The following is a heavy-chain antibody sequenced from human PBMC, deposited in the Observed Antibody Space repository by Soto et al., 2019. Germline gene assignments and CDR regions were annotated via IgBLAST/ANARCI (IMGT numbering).Heavy chain of an antibody. Sequence: ASVKVSCKAPGYTFTSYGISWVGQAPGQGLEWMGWISAYNGNTNYAQKLQGRVTMTTDTSTSTAYMELRSLRSDDTAVYYCARIGRGSSSWYELWIYYYYGMDVWGQGTTVTVSS. V-gene: IGHV1-18*01. J-gene: IGHJ6*02. CDR2: ISAYNGNT. CDR3: ARIGRGSSSWYELWIYYYYGMDV. D-gene: IGHD6-13*01. CDR1: GYTFTSYG.